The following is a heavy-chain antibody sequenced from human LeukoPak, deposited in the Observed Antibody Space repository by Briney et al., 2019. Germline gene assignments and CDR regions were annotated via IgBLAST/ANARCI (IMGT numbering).Heavy chain of an antibody. J-gene: IGHJ5*02. D-gene: IGHD6-13*01. V-gene: IGHV1-2*02. Sequence: ASVKVSCKASGYSLTNYYLHWARQAPGEGLEWMGWINPDSGDTRSAEKFQGRVTMTRDPSVNTAYMELSGLSSDDTAAYYCARDRAAGGSHNWFDPWGQGTLVTVSS. CDR3: ARDRAAGGSHNWFDP. CDR2: INPDSGDT. CDR1: GYSLTNYY.